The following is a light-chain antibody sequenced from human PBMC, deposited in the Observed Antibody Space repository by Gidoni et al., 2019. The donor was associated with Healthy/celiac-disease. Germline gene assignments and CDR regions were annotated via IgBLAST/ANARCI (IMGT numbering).Light chain of an antibody. CDR2: GAS. J-gene: IGKJ1*01. CDR1: QSVSSN. V-gene: IGKV3-15*01. CDR3: QQYNNWPPWT. Sequence: EIVMTQSPATLSVSPGERATLSCRASQSVSSNLAWYQQKPGQAPRLLIYGASTRATGIPARFSGSGSGTEFTLTISSLQSEAFAVYYCQQYNNWPPWTFXQXTKVEIK.